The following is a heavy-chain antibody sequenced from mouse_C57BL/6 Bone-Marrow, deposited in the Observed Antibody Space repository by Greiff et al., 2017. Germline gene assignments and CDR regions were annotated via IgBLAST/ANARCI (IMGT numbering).Heavy chain of an antibody. CDR3: AREVDFYSNLYFDV. D-gene: IGHD2-5*01. CDR1: GYTFTDYT. V-gene: IGHV1-78*01. CDR2: IYPRDGST. J-gene: IGHJ1*03. Sequence: VKLMESDAELVKPGASVKLSCKASGYTFTDYTIHWMKQRPEQGLEWIGYIYPRDGSTNYNEKFKGKATLTVDKSSSTAYMQLNSLTSEDSAVYFCAREVDFYSNLYFDVWGTGTTVTVS.